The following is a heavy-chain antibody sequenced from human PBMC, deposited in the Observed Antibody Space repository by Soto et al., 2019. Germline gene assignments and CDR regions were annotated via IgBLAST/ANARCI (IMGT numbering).Heavy chain of an antibody. CDR3: VRYCSTTLCNGVATRTFDY. CDR1: RFTVSTYE. Sequence: GGSLRLSCAASRFTVSTYEMNWVRQAPGKGLEWVSYISTSGSTVYYADSVKGRFTISRDNTRNSLYLQMNSLRDEDTALYYCVRYCSTTLCNGVATRTFDYWGQGTLVTVSS. D-gene: IGHD2-2*01. J-gene: IGHJ4*02. V-gene: IGHV3-48*03. CDR2: ISTSGSTV.